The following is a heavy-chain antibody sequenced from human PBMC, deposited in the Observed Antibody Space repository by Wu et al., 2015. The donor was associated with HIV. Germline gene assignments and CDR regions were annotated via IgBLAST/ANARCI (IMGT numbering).Heavy chain of an antibody. CDR1: GGTFSSYA. D-gene: IGHD5-12*01. J-gene: IGHJ6*02. CDR2: INPLFGTT. V-gene: IGHV1-69*05. CDR3: ARNTDSVATSLYSLGV. Sequence: QVQLVQSGAEVKKPGSSVKVSCKASGGTFSSYAISWVRQAPGQGLEWMGGINPLFGTTKHTQKFQDRVTFTTDESKTTAYMELSSLRYDDTAVYYCARNTDSVATSLYSLGVWGQGTTVTVYS.